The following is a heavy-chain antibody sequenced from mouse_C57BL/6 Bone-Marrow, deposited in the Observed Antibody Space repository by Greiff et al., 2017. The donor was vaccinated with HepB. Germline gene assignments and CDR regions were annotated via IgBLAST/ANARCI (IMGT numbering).Heavy chain of an antibody. Sequence: QVQLQQPGAELVMPGASVKLSCKASGYTFTSYWMHWVKQRPGQGLEWIGEIDPSDSYTNYNQKFKGKSTLTVDKSSSTAYMQLSSLTSEDSAVYYCARMEAAQVYYAMDYWGQGTSVTVSS. V-gene: IGHV1-69*01. CDR3: ARMEAAQVYYAMDY. CDR2: IDPSDSYT. CDR1: GYTFTSYW. D-gene: IGHD3-2*02. J-gene: IGHJ4*01.